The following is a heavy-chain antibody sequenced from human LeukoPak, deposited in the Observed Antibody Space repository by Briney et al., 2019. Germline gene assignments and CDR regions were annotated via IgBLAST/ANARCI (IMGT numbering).Heavy chain of an antibody. D-gene: IGHD3-22*01. V-gene: IGHV3-53*01. J-gene: IGHJ4*02. CDR2: IYSGGST. CDR1: GFTVSSNY. CDR3: ARDGRSSGYYGY. Sequence: GGSLRLSCAASGFTVSSNYMSWVRQAPGKGLEWVSVIYSGGSTYYADSVRGRFTISRDNSMNTLCLQMNSLRAEDTAVYYCARDGRSSGYYGYWGQGTLVTVSS.